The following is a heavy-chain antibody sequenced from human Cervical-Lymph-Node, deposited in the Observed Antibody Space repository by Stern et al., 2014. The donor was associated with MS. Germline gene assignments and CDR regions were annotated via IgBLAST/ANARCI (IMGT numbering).Heavy chain of an antibody. CDR1: GGTFSSYA. CDR2: TIPIFGTA. Sequence: VQLVQSGAEVKKPGSSVKVSCKASGGTFSSYAISWVLQAPGQGLEWMGGTIPIFGTANYAQKFQGRVTITADESTSTAYMELSSLRSEDTAVYYCARDRSLLTVTYYYGMDVWGQGTTVTVSS. CDR3: ARDRSLLTVTYYYGMDV. D-gene: IGHD4-17*01. V-gene: IGHV1-69*01. J-gene: IGHJ6*02.